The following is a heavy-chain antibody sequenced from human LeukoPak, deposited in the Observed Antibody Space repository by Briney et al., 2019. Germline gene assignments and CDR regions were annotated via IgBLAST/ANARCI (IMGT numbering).Heavy chain of an antibody. CDR1: GYTFSGYY. CDR2: MKPDSGGT. V-gene: IGHV1-2*02. J-gene: IGHJ4*02. Sequence: ASVKVSCKASGYTFSGYYIHWGRQAPGQRLEWMGWMKPDSGGTIYAQKFPGRITMTGYTSISTAFMELCSLTSDDSAVYYCARDQEYELLYCYFDSWGQGTLVTVSS. CDR3: ARDQEYELLYCYFDS. D-gene: IGHD2-2*02.